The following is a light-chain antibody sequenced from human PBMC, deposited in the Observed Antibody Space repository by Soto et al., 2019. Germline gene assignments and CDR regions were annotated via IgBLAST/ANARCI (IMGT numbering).Light chain of an antibody. CDR2: DAS. J-gene: IGKJ1*01. V-gene: IGKV1-5*01. CDR3: QQYDSFSKT. CDR1: QSIRSW. Sequence: DIQMTQSPSTLSASVGDRVTITCRASQSIRSWLAWYQQKPGKAPQLLIYDASNLESGVPSRFSGSGSGTECTLTISSLQPDDFATYYCQQYDSFSKTFGRGTKVEVK.